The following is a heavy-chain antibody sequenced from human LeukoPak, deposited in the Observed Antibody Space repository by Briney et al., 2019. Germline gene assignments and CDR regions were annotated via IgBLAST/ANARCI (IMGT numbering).Heavy chain of an antibody. CDR1: GFTVSTNY. Sequence: GGSLRLFCAASGFTVSTNYMIWVRQAAGKGLEWVSVIYSGGDTYYADSVKGRFTISRDNSKNTVYFQLNSLRAEDTAVYYCARRSTVARDLDIWGQGTMVTVSS. J-gene: IGHJ3*02. CDR3: ARRSTVARDLDI. V-gene: IGHV3-66*04. CDR2: IYSGGDT. D-gene: IGHD4-17*01.